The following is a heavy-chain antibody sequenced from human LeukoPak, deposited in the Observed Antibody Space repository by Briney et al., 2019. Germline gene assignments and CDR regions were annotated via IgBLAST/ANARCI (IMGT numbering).Heavy chain of an antibody. V-gene: IGHV1-18*01. CDR1: GYTFTSYG. D-gene: IGHD6-19*01. CDR2: ISAYNGNT. Sequence: ASVKVSCKASGYTFTSYGISWVRQAPGQGLEWMGWISAYNGNTNYAQKLQGRVTMTTVTSTSTAYMELRSLRSDDTAVYYCARDLGIAVAGTNFDYWGQGTLVTVSS. CDR3: ARDLGIAVAGTNFDY. J-gene: IGHJ4*02.